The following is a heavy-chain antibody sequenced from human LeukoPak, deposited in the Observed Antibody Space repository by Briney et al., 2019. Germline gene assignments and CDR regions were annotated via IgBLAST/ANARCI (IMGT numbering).Heavy chain of an antibody. V-gene: IGHV4-38-2*02. CDR1: GYSISSGYY. D-gene: IGHD2-15*01. CDR3: ARDYCSSGSCLDY. J-gene: IGHJ4*02. Sequence: SETLSLTCTVSGYSISSGYYWGWIRQPPGKGLEWIGSIYHSGSTYYNPSLKSRVTISVDTSKNQFSLKLTFVTAADTAVYYCARDYCSSGSCLDYWGQGTLVTVSS. CDR2: IYHSGST.